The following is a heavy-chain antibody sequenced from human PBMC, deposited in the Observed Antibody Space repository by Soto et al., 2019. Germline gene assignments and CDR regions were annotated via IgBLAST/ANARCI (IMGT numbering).Heavy chain of an antibody. CDR1: GFSLSTSGVG. CDR2: IYWNDDK. CDR3: AHSASSSWYSSFDY. Sequence: SGPTLVNPTQTLTLTCTFSGFSLSTSGVGVGWIRQPPGKALEWLALIYWNDDKRYSPSLKSRLTITKDTSKNQEVLTMTNMDPVDTATYYCAHSASSSWYSSFDYWGQGTLVTVSS. D-gene: IGHD6-13*01. V-gene: IGHV2-5*01. J-gene: IGHJ4*02.